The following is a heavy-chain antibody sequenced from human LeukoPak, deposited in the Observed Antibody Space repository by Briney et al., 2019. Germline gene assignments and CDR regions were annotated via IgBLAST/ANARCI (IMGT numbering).Heavy chain of an antibody. CDR3: ARRLTQYDCFDP. J-gene: IGHJ5*02. CDR2: TYYRSKWYN. D-gene: IGHD2-2*01. Sequence: SQTLSLTCAISGDSVSSKSAAWNWIRQSPSRGLEWLGRTYYRSKWYNDYAVSMASRITVIPDTSKNQFSLHLNSVTPEDTAVYYCARRLTQYDCFDPWGQGILVTVSS. CDR1: GDSVSSKSAA. V-gene: IGHV6-1*01.